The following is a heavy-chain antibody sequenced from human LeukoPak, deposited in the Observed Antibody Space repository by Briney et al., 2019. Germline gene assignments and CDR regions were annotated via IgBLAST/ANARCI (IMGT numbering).Heavy chain of an antibody. J-gene: IGHJ4*02. CDR2: ISYDGSNK. CDR3: ARPKMAVVTPLDY. D-gene: IGHD4-23*01. V-gene: IGHV3-30*04. CDR1: GFTFSSYA. Sequence: GGSLRLSCAASGFTFSSYAFHWVRQAPGKGLEWVAGISYDGSNKYYADSVKGRFTISRDNSKSTLYLQMNSLRAEDTAVYYCARPKMAVVTPLDYWGQGTLVTVSS.